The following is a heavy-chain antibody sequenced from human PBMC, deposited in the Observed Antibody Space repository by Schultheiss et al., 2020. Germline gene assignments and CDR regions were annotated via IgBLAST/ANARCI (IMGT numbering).Heavy chain of an antibody. D-gene: IGHD2-21*02. J-gene: IGHJ3*02. CDR3: ARSRGDLAFDI. V-gene: IGHV3-23*01. CDR1: GFTFSNYA. Sequence: GGSLRLSCAASGFTFSNYAMSWVRQAPGKGLEWVSAISGSGGSTYYADSVKGRFTISRDNSKNTLYLQMNSLRVEDTAVYYCARSRGDLAFDIWGQGTMVTVSS. CDR2: ISGSGGST.